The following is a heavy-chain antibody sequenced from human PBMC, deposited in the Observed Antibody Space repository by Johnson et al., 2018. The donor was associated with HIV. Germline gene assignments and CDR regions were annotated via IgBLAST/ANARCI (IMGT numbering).Heavy chain of an antibody. V-gene: IGHV3-23*04. CDR1: GFTFDDYG. J-gene: IGHJ3*02. CDR2: ISGSGGST. Sequence: VQLVESGGGLVKPGGSLRLSCAASGFTFDDYGMSWVRQAPGKGLEWVSGISGSGGSTYYADSVKGRFTISRDNSKNTLYLQMNSLRAEDTAVYYCARQSLGSGWAEDDAFDIWGPGTMVTVSS. D-gene: IGHD6-19*01. CDR3: ARQSLGSGWAEDDAFDI.